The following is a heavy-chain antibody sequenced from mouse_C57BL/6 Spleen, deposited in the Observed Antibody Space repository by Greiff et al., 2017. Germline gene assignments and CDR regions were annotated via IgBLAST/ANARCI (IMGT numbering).Heavy chain of an antibody. J-gene: IGHJ2*01. D-gene: IGHD3-2*02. CDR1: GYTFTDFN. Sequence: EVKVVESGPELVKPGASVKIPCKASGYTFTDFNMDWVKQSHGKSLEWIGDINPNNGGTIYNQKFKGKATLTVDKSSSTAYMELRSLTSEDTAVYYCARRGSGFDYWGQGTTLTVSS. CDR2: INPNNGGT. CDR3: ARRGSGFDY. V-gene: IGHV1-18*01.